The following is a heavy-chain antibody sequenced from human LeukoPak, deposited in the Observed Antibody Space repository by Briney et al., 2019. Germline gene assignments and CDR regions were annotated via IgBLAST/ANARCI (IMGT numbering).Heavy chain of an antibody. D-gene: IGHD3-10*01. CDR1: GFTFSNYG. J-gene: IGHJ3*02. CDR3: AKDSGSAYALDI. V-gene: IGHV3-30*02. Sequence: GGSLRLSCVASGFTFSNYGMHWVRQAPGKGLDWVAFIRYDGNNKYYADSVKGRFTISRDNSKNTVYLQMNSLRPEDTAVYYCAKDSGSAYALDIWGQGTMVSVSS. CDR2: IRYDGNNK.